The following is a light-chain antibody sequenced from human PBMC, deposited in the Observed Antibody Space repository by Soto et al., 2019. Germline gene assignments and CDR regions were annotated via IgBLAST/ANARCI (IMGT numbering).Light chain of an antibody. CDR3: QQLNSYPWT. Sequence: SQFTQSPSSLSASVGDRVTITCRASQDISSYLAWYQQEPGKAPKLLIYAASTLQSGVPSRFSGSGSGTDFTLTIGTLQPEDFATYYCQQLNSYPWTFGQGTKVDIK. V-gene: IGKV1-9*01. CDR1: QDISSY. J-gene: IGKJ1*01. CDR2: AAS.